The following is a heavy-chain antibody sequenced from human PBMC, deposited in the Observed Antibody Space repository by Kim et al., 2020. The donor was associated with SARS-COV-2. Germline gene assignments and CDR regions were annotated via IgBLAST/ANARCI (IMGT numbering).Heavy chain of an antibody. CDR3: ARVKVTTDYYYYYMDV. Sequence: SLKSRVTISVDTSKSQFSLKLSSVTAADTAVYYCARVKVTTDYYYYYMDVWGKGTTVTVSS. V-gene: IGHV4-59*01. D-gene: IGHD4-17*01. J-gene: IGHJ6*03.